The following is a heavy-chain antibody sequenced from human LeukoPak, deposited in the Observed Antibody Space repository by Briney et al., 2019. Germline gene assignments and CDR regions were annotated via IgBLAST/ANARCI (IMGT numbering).Heavy chain of an antibody. Sequence: PRGSLRLSCTDSGFSFSSYNMNSVRQAPGKGLEWVAYIDYTNTIHYTDSVTGRFAISRANAKTSPYLHLNSVRAEESAVYSFARVPHAFVFWGQGTLVTVFS. V-gene: IGHV3-48*01. CDR2: IDYTNTI. CDR1: GFSFSSYN. CDR3: ARVPHAFVF. J-gene: IGHJ4*02.